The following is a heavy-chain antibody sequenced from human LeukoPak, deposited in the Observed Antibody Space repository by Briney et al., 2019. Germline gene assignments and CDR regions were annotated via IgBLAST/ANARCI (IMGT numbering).Heavy chain of an antibody. D-gene: IGHD4-17*01. J-gene: IGHJ4*02. Sequence: KPSETLSLTCAVSGGSISSTSYYWGWIRQPPGKGLEWIGIIYYSGRTYYNLSLKSRVTISVDTSKNQFSLELSSVTPADTAVYFLAKRNRDYGNYWCQGTLVAVSS. CDR1: GGSISSTSYY. CDR2: IYYSGRT. V-gene: IGHV4-39*01. CDR3: AKRNRDYGNY.